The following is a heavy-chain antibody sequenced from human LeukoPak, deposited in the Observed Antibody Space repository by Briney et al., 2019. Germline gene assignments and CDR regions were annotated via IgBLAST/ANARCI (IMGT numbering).Heavy chain of an antibody. CDR2: IWYDGKNK. Sequence: GRSLRLFCAASGFSFSTYGLHWVRQAPGKGLEWVAVIWYDGKNKYYADSVKGRFTISRDNSKNTLYLQMNSLRAEDTAVYYCARDGYTSSFLDYWGQGTLVTVSS. D-gene: IGHD5-24*01. V-gene: IGHV3-33*01. CDR3: ARDGYTSSFLDY. J-gene: IGHJ4*02. CDR1: GFSFSTYG.